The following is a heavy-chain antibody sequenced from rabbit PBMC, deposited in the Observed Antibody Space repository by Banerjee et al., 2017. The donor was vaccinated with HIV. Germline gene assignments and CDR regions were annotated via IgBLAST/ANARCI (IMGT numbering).Heavy chain of an antibody. CDR3: ARDLYVSDWACSFNL. V-gene: IGHV1S45*01. J-gene: IGHJ4*01. CDR2: IKAGSSGNT. Sequence: QEQLVESGGDLVQPEGSLTLTCTASGFDLSSYYYMCWVRQASGKGLEWIACIKAGSSGNTYYASWAKGRFTISKTSSTTVDLKMTSLTAADTATYFCARDLYVSDWACSFNLWGPGTLVTVS. CDR1: GFDLSSYYY. D-gene: IGHD4-1*01.